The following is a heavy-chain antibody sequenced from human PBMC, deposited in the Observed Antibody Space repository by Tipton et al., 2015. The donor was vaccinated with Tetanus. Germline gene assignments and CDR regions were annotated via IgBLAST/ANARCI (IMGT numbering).Heavy chain of an antibody. J-gene: IGHJ4*02. V-gene: IGHV3-48*01. Sequence: SLRLSCAASGFTFSSYSMNWVRQAPGKGLEWVSYISSSSSTIYYADSVKGRFTISRDNAKNSLYLQMNSLRAEDTALYYCTRVGGWIQLWDWGQGTLVTVSS. CDR2: ISSSSSTI. CDR1: GFTFSSYS. CDR3: TRVGGWIQLWD. D-gene: IGHD5-18*01.